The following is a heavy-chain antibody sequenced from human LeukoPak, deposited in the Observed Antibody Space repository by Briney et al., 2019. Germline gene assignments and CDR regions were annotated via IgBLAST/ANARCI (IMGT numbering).Heavy chain of an antibody. D-gene: IGHD1-26*01. V-gene: IGHV3-66*01. CDR2: IYSGGST. CDR3: ARDVSGSHPGY. Sequence: GGSLRLSCAASGFTVSSNYMSWVRQAPGKGLEWVSAIYSGGSTYYSDSVKGRFTISRENSNNPLYLQMISLRAENTAVYYCARDVSGSHPGYWGQGTLVTVS. CDR1: GFTVSSNY. J-gene: IGHJ4*02.